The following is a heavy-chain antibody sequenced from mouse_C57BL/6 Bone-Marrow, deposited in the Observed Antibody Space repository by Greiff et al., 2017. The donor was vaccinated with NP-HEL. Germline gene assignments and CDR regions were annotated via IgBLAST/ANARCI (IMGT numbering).Heavy chain of an antibody. J-gene: IGHJ3*01. CDR2: ISSGGSYT. V-gene: IGHV5-6*01. Sequence: EVTLVESGGDLVKPGGSLKLSCAASGFTFSSYGMSWVRQTPDKRLEWVATISSGGSYTYYPDSVKGRFTISRDNAKNTLYLQMSSLKSDDTAMYYCASPYDYDVAWFAYWGQGTLVTVSA. CDR1: GFTFSSYG. CDR3: ASPYDYDVAWFAY. D-gene: IGHD2-4*01.